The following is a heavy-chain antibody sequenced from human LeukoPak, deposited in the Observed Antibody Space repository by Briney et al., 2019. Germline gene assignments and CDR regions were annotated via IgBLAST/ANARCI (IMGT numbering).Heavy chain of an antibody. CDR3: AKGYSSVWYYFDS. Sequence: GGSLRLSCAASGFTFSSYWMSWVRQAPGKGLEWVANIKQDGSEKYYVDSVKGRFTISRDNAKNSLYLQMNSLRAEDTAVYSCAKGYSSVWYYFDSWGQGALVTVSS. D-gene: IGHD6-13*01. CDR2: IKQDGSEK. J-gene: IGHJ4*02. V-gene: IGHV3-7*03. CDR1: GFTFSSYW.